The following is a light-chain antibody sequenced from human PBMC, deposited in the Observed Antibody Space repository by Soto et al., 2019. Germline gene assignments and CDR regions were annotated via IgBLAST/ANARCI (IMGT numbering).Light chain of an antibody. CDR1: QYIYNY. CDR3: HQTYSTPLT. V-gene: IGKV1-39*01. Sequence: DIQMTQSPSSLSASVGDRVTITCRASQYIYNYLSWYQQKPGKAPKLLIYDASSLQSGVPPRFSGSGSGTDFTLSINSLQPEDFAPYYCHQTYSTPLTFAGGTKVEIK. J-gene: IGKJ4*01. CDR2: DAS.